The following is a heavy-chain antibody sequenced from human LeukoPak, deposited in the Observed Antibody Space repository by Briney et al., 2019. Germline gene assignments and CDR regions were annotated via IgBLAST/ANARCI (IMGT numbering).Heavy chain of an antibody. D-gene: IGHD3-16*02. J-gene: IGHJ6*03. Sequence: SETLSLTCAVYGGSFSGYYWSWIRQPPGKGLEWIGEINHSGSTNYNLSLKSRVTISVDTSKKQFSLKVSSVTAADTAVYYCPLTTFGGVIGRMDVWGKGTTVTVSS. CDR1: GGSFSGYY. CDR2: INHSGST. V-gene: IGHV4-34*01. CDR3: PLTTFGGVIGRMDV.